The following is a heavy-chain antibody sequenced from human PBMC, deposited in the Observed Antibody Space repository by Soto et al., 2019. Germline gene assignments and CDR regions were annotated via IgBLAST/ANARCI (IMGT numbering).Heavy chain of an antibody. CDR1: DGSLSGYY. CDR2: LTHCGST. J-gene: IGHJ4*02. Sequence: SSETLSLTCAVYDGSLSGYYWSWIRRPPGKGLEGSGELTHCGSTNYNPSLASRVTISVDTSKKRCSLKLSSVTAADPAVYYCARRNASIAKGFDYWGQGTLVTVSS. CDR3: ARRNASIAKGFDY. D-gene: IGHD2-15*01. V-gene: IGHV4-34*01.